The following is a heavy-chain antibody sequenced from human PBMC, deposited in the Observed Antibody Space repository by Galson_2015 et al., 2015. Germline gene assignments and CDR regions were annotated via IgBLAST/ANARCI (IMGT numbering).Heavy chain of an antibody. CDR3: ARDRIGAKATYNLFDY. V-gene: IGHV1-3*01. Sequence: SVKVSCKASGYTFTSYAMHWVRQAPGQRLEWMGWINAGNGNTKYSQKFQGRVTITRDTSASTAYMELSSLRSEDTAVYYCARDRIGAKATYNLFDYWGQGTLVTVSS. CDR1: GYTFTSYA. J-gene: IGHJ4*02. CDR2: INAGNGNT. D-gene: IGHD1-20*01.